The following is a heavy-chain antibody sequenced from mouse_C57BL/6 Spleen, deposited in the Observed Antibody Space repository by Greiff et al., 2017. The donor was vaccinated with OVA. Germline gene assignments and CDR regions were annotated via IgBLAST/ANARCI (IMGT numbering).Heavy chain of an antibody. J-gene: IGHJ1*03. CDR2: ISSGGDYI. CDR3: TRDGCGYFDV. Sequence: EVQLVESGEGLVKPGGSLKLSCAASGFTFSNYAMSWVRQTPEKRLEWVAYISSGGDYIYYADTVKGRFTISRDNARNTLYLRISSLKSEDTAMYYCTRDGCGYFDVWGTGTTVTVSS. D-gene: IGHD2-3*01. V-gene: IGHV5-9-1*02. CDR1: GFTFSNYA.